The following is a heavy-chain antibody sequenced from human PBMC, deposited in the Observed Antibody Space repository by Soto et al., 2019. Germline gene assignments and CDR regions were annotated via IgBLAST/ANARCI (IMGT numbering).Heavy chain of an antibody. D-gene: IGHD1-26*01. CDR3: ANNRGSGCYTNWNFDV. CDR2: IHGGGDYT. V-gene: IGHV3-23*01. Sequence: EVQVLESGGGLVQPGGSLRLSCAASGFTFSNYAMSWVRQAPGKGLEWVSTIHGGGDYTHNTDSVKGRFTITSDNSMNTTFLQMNSLRAEDTAVYYCANNRGSGCYTNWNFDVWGRGTPVTVSS. J-gene: IGHJ2*01. CDR1: GFTFSNYA.